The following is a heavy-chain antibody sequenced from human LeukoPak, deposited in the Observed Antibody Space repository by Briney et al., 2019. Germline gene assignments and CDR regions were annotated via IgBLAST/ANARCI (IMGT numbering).Heavy chain of an antibody. CDR1: GFTFSSYA. D-gene: IGHD3-9*01. J-gene: IGHJ4*02. CDR3: AKAEGYDILTGLDY. CDR2: ISGSGGST. V-gene: IGHV3-23*01. Sequence: GGSLRLSCAASGFTFSSYAMSWVRQAPGKGLEWVSAISGSGGSTYYADSVRGRFTISRDNSKNTLYLQMNSLRAEDTAVYYCAKAEGYDILTGLDYWGQGTLVTVSS.